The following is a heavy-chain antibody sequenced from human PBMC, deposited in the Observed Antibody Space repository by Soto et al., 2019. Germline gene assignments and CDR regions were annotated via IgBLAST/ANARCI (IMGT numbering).Heavy chain of an antibody. CDR2: ISAYNGNT. Sequence: ASVKVSCKASGYTFTSYGISWVRQAPGQGLEWMGWISAYNGNTNYAQKLQGRVTMTTDTSTSTAYMELRSLRSADTAVYYCARGDYITGGAAAGDYWGQGTLVTVSS. CDR1: GYTFTSYG. V-gene: IGHV1-18*01. D-gene: IGHD6-13*01. J-gene: IGHJ4*02. CDR3: ARGDYITGGAAAGDY.